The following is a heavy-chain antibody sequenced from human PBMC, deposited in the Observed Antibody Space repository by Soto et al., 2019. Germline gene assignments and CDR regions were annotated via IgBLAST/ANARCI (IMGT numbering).Heavy chain of an antibody. V-gene: IGHV3-30*03. CDR2: ISYDGSNK. J-gene: IGHJ4*02. D-gene: IGHD2-21*02. CDR3: AVVPAEIVVVTAHSHY. Sequence: QVQLVESGGGVVQPGRSLRLSCAASGFTFSSYGMHWVRQAPGKGLEWVAVISYDGSNKYYADSVKGRFTISRDNSKNTLYLQMNSLRAEDTAVYYCAVVPAEIVVVTAHSHYCGQGTLVTVSS. CDR1: GFTFSSYG.